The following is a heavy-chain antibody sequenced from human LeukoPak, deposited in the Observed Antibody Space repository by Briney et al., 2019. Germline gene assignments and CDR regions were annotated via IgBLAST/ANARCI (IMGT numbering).Heavy chain of an antibody. CDR2: INSDGSTT. Sequence: GGSLRLSCAASGFTFSSYAMSWVRQAPGKGLVWVSRINSDGSTTSYADSVKGRFTISRDNAENTLFLQMNSLRAEDTAVYFCVRGYCSSTSCLSRFADYWGQGTLVTVSS. CDR1: GFTFSSYA. J-gene: IGHJ4*02. D-gene: IGHD2-2*01. CDR3: VRGYCSSTSCLSRFADY. V-gene: IGHV3-74*01.